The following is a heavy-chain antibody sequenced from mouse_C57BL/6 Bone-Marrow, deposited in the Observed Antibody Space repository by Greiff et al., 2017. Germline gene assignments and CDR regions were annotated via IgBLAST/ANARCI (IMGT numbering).Heavy chain of an antibody. V-gene: IGHV1-4*01. D-gene: IGHD3-2*02. CDR2: INPSSGYT. Sequence: QVQLQQSGAELARPGASVKMSCKASGYTFTSYTMPWVKQRPGQGLEWIGYINPSSGYTKYNQKFKDKATLTADKSSSTAYMQLSSLTSEDSAVYYCARSGSSGYVSLFAYWGQGTLVTVSA. CDR3: ARSGSSGYVSLFAY. CDR1: GYTFTSYT. J-gene: IGHJ3*01.